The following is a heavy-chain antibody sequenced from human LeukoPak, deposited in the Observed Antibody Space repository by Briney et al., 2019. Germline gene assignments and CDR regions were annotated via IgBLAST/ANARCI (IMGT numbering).Heavy chain of an antibody. CDR2: ITYNSDTT. V-gene: IGHV3-21*01. Sequence: GGSLRLSCEASAFTFSSYGMSWVRQAPGKGLEWVSVITYNSDTTYYADSVKGRFTISRDNAKNSLYLQMNSLRAEDTAVYYCARGTDMYYYYYYMDVWGKGTTVTISS. J-gene: IGHJ6*03. CDR3: ARGTDMYYYYYYMDV. D-gene: IGHD4-17*01. CDR1: AFTFSSYG.